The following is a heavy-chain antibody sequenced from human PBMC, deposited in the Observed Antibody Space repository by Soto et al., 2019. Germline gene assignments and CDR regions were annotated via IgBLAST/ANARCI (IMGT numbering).Heavy chain of an antibody. V-gene: IGHV1-18*01. Sequence: GASVKVSCKASGYTFRNYGIAWVRQAPGQGLEWMGWINIRNGNTQYAQNFQGRVTLTTDTSTSTAYMEVRSLRSDDTAVYCCARDLWGSGNYYFHWFDPWGQGTPVTVSS. J-gene: IGHJ5*02. CDR2: INIRNGNT. D-gene: IGHD1-26*01. CDR1: GYTFRNYG. CDR3: ARDLWGSGNYYFHWFDP.